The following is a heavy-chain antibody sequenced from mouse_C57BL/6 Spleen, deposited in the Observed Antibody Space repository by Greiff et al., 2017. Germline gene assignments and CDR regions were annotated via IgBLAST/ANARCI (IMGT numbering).Heavy chain of an antibody. D-gene: IGHD1-1*01. CDR2: FYPGSGSI. J-gene: IGHJ4*01. V-gene: IGHV1-62-2*01. Sequence: VQLQQSGAELVKPGASVKLSCKASGYTFTEYTIHWVKQRSGQGLEWIGWFYPGSGSIKYNEKFKDKATLTADKSSSTVYMELSRLTSEDSAVYFCARHEDLNYYGSSYEAMDYWGQGTSVTVSS. CDR1: GYTFTEYT. CDR3: ARHEDLNYYGSSYEAMDY.